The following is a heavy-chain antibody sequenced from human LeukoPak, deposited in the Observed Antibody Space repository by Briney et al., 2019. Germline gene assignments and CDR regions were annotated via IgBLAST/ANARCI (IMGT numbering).Heavy chain of an antibody. CDR1: GYTLTELS. J-gene: IGHJ6*02. D-gene: IGHD1-26*01. V-gene: IGHV1-24*01. CDR3: ATGGELLRDYYYTTVWTS. CDR2: FDPEDGET. Sequence: ASVKVSCKVSGYTLTELSMHWVRQAPGKGLEWMGGFDPEDGETIYAQKFQGRVTMTEDASTDTAYMELSSLRSEDTAVDYCATGGELLRDYYYTTVWTSGAKGPRSPSP.